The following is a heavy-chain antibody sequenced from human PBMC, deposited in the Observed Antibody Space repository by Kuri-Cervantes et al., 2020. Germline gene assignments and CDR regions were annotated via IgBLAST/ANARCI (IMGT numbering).Heavy chain of an antibody. Sequence: GESLKISCAASGFTFSRYYMTWVRQAPGKGLEWVSRINHDGTSTLHADSMRGRFTVSRDNAKNTLYLEMNSLRVEDTAVYYCTRGAVSADSWGQGTLVTVSS. CDR1: GFTFSRYY. V-gene: IGHV3-74*01. D-gene: IGHD6-19*01. CDR3: TRGAVSADS. J-gene: IGHJ5*02. CDR2: INHDGTST.